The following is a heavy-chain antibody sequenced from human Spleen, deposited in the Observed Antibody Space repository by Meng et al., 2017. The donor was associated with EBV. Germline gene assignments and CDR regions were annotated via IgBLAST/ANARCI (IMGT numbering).Heavy chain of an antibody. D-gene: IGHD1-26*01. CDR1: GFTFSSDA. V-gene: IGHV3-13*01. J-gene: IGHJ5*02. CDR2: ICIADYT. CDR3: ARYTTSSEGARWFDP. Sequence: VSHVQSEGGLLQPGRSLRLSCAASGFTFSSDAMHGFRQATGIRPEWVSSICIADYTYYPGSMYGHFTITRENAKISLYLQLFSLRAGDTAVDYRARYTTSSEGARWFDPWGQGTLVTVSS.